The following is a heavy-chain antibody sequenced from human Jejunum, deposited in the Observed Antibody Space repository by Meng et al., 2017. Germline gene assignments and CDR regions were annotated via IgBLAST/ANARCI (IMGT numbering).Heavy chain of an antibody. CDR1: GGSVSRRSFY. V-gene: IGHV4-61*01. CDR3: ATDVYGDGLAYLDY. Sequence: QGQSPQACPGPVRPLAATPPTCSTSGGSVSRRSFYLTWTRQPPGKGLEWIGYVFYSGSTKYNPSTSSHATTSADTSKNQFSLDLSSVTAADTAVYYCATDVYGDGLAYLDYWGQGSLVTVSS. J-gene: IGHJ4*02. CDR2: VFYSGST. D-gene: IGHD4-17*01.